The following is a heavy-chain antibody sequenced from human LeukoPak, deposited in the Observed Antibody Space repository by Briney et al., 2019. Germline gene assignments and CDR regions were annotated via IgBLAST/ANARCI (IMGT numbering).Heavy chain of an antibody. J-gene: IGHJ5*02. CDR2: INPNRGGT. D-gene: IGHD3-3*01. CDR3: ASIRSPSGSVLRGNWFDP. Sequence: ASVKVSCKASGYTLTGYYMHWVRRAPGQGLEWMGWINPNRGGTNYAQKFQGRVTMTRDTSISTAYMELSRLRSDDTAVYYCASIRSPSGSVLRGNWFDPWGQGTLVTVSS. V-gene: IGHV1-2*02. CDR1: GYTLTGYY.